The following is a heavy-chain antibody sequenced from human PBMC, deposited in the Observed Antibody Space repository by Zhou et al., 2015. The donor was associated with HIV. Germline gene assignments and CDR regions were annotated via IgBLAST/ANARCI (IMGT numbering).Heavy chain of an antibody. J-gene: IGHJ4*02. V-gene: IGHV1-18*01. CDR3: ARDDSSGYHSFDY. CDR2: IYNGNT. Sequence: QVQLVQSGAEVKKPGSSVTVSCRASGATFSNYGLTWVRQVPGQGLEWMGWIYNGNTNYAQKFQGRVTMTTDTSTSTGYMELRSLRSDDTATYFCARDDSSGYHSFDYWGQGTLVTVSS. CDR1: GATFSNYG. D-gene: IGHD3-22*01.